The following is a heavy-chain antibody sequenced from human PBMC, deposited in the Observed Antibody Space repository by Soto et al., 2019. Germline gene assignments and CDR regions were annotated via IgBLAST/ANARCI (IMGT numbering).Heavy chain of an antibody. Sequence: GASVKVSCKASGGTFSTYAISWVRQAPGQGLEWMGGIIPMFGTGNYAQKFQGRVTITADKSTTTAYMELSSLRSEDTAVYYCVRCLGWELPFGYWGQGTLVTVSS. J-gene: IGHJ4*02. CDR3: VRCLGWELPFGY. CDR1: GGTFSTYA. CDR2: IIPMFGTG. D-gene: IGHD1-26*01. V-gene: IGHV1-69*06.